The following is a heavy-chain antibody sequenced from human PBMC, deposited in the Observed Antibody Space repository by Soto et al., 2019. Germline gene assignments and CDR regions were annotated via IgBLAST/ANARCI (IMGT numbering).Heavy chain of an antibody. J-gene: IGHJ4*02. CDR1: GSTFNNAW. V-gene: IGHV3-15*01. D-gene: IGHD5-18*01. Sequence: VESLRLSCAASGSTFNNAWMSWVRQAPGEGLEWVARIKSKTDGETTDYAAPVKGRFTISRDDSKNTLYLQMNSLKTEDTAVYYCTTRLQLWLRIDYWGQGTLVTVSS. CDR2: IKSKTDGETT. CDR3: TTRLQLWLRIDY.